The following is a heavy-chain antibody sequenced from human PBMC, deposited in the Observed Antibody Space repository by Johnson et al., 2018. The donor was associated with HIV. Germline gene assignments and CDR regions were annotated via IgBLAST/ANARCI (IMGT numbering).Heavy chain of an antibody. CDR1: GFTFSSYA. Sequence: VQLVESGGGVVQPGGSLRLSCAASGFTFSSYAMSWVRQAPGKGLEWVSYISSSGSTIYYADSVKGRFTISRDNAKNSLYLQMNSLRAEDTAVCYCARVLRITQAFDIWGQGTMVTVAS. CDR2: ISSSGSTI. J-gene: IGHJ3*02. CDR3: ARVLRITQAFDI. D-gene: IGHD3-10*01. V-gene: IGHV3-48*04.